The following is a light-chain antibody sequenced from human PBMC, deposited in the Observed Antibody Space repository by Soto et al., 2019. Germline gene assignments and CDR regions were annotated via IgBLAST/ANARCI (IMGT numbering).Light chain of an antibody. CDR3: QQYGSSSIT. V-gene: IGKV3-20*01. Sequence: EIVSTQSPGTLSLSPGERATLSCRASQSVSSSYLAWYQQKPGQAPRLLIYGASSRATGIPDRFSGSGSGTDFTLTISRLEPEDFAVYYCQQYGSSSITFGQGTRLEI. CDR1: QSVSSSY. J-gene: IGKJ5*01. CDR2: GAS.